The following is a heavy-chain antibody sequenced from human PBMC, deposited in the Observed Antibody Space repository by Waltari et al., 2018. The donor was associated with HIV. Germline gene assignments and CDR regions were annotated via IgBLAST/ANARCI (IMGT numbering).Heavy chain of an antibody. J-gene: IGHJ4*02. CDR3: ATAYGGNYYYFDY. Sequence: QLQLQESGPGLVKPSETLSLTCTVSGGSVSSNNYYWAWIRQPPGKGLEWIGSIYFSGSTYYNPSLKSRVTISVDTSKNQFSLKLSSVTATDTAVYYCATAYGGNYYYFDYWGQGALVTVSS. CDR2: IYFSGST. V-gene: IGHV4-39*01. CDR1: GGSVSSNNYY. D-gene: IGHD1-26*01.